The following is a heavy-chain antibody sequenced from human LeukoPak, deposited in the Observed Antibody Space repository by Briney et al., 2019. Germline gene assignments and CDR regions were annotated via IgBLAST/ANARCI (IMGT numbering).Heavy chain of an antibody. J-gene: IGHJ5*02. D-gene: IGHD2-15*01. CDR1: GGTFSSYA. V-gene: IGHV1-69*01. Sequence: SVKVSCKASGGTFSSYAISWVRQAPGQGLEWMGGIIPIFGTANYAQKFQGRVTITADESTSTACMELSSLRSEDTAVYYCAREIFNPLGYCSGGSCYNWFDPWGQGTLVTVSS. CDR2: IIPIFGTA. CDR3: AREIFNPLGYCSGGSCYNWFDP.